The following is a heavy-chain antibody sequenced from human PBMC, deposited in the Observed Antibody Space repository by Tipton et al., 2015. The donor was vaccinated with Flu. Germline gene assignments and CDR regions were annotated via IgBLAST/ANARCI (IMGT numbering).Heavy chain of an antibody. CDR1: GFTFSSYD. J-gene: IGHJ6*02. V-gene: IGHV3-13*01. CDR3: AKAYTDGRYGMDV. CDR2: IGSAGDT. D-gene: IGHD3-16*01. Sequence: GSLRLSCAASGFTFSSYDMHWVRQVIGKGLEWVSAIGSAGDTYYLDSVKGRFTISRDNAKNTMFLQMNSLRPEDTAVYYCAKAYTDGRYGMDVWGQGTTVTVSS.